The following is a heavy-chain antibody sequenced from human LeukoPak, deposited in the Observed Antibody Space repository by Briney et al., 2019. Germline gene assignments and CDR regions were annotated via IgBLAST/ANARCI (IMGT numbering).Heavy chain of an antibody. CDR2: ISSSSSYI. D-gene: IGHD3-10*01. CDR3: ARDRITMARGYAFDI. Sequence: GSLRLSCAASGFTFSSYSMNWVRQAPGKGLEWVSSISSSSSYIYYADSVKGRFTISRDNAKNSLYLQMNSLRAEDTAVYYCARDRITMARGYAFDIWGQGTMVTVSS. CDR1: GFTFSSYS. V-gene: IGHV3-21*01. J-gene: IGHJ3*02.